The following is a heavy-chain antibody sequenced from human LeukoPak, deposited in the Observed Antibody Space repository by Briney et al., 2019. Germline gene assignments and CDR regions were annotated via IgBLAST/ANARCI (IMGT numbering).Heavy chain of an antibody. Sequence: SSETLSLTCAVYGGSFGGYYWSWIRQPPGKGLEWIGEINHSGSTNYNPSLKSRVTISVDTSKNQFSLKLSSVTAADTAVYYCARSPVLRYFDWLLPPHDAFDIWGQGTMVTVSS. D-gene: IGHD3-9*01. CDR1: GGSFGGYY. CDR2: INHSGST. CDR3: ARSPVLRYFDWLLPPHDAFDI. J-gene: IGHJ3*02. V-gene: IGHV4-34*01.